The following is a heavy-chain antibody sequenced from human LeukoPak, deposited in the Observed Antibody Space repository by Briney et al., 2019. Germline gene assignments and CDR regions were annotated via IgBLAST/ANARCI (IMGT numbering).Heavy chain of an antibody. V-gene: IGHV1-69*04. CDR2: IIPIFGIA. Sequence: GSSVKVSCKASGGTFSSYAISWVRQAPGQGLEWMGRIIPIFGIANYEQKFQGRVTITADKSTSTAYMELSSLRSEDTAVYYCARWGEDYYDSSGYYHDWGQGTLVTVSS. CDR3: ARWGEDYYDSSGYYHD. D-gene: IGHD3-22*01. CDR1: GGTFSSYA. J-gene: IGHJ4*02.